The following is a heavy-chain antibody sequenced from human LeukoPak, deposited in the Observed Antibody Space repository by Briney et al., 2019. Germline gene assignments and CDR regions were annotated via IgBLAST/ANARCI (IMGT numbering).Heavy chain of an antibody. CDR1: GFTFSRYS. Sequence: GGSLRLSCAASGFTFSRYSMNWVRQAPGKGLEWVSSMSVSSGLIYYADSVKGRFTVSRDNAKNSLYLQMNSLRAEDTAVYYCAKGLQWELPFDYWGQGTLVTVSS. J-gene: IGHJ4*02. CDR3: AKGLQWELPFDY. V-gene: IGHV3-21*01. D-gene: IGHD1-26*01. CDR2: MSVSSGLI.